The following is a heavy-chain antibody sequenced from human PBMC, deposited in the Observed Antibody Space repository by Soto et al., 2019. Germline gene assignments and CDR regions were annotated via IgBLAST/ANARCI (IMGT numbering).Heavy chain of an antibody. Sequence: GGSLRLSCAASGFTFSSYSMNWVRQAPGKGLEWVSSISSSSSYIYYADSVKGRFTISRDNAKNSLYLQMNSLRAEDTAVYYCARDGDIVVVPAAESYYYYGMDVWGQGTTVTVSS. J-gene: IGHJ6*02. CDR1: GFTFSSYS. CDR3: ARDGDIVVVPAAESYYYYGMDV. D-gene: IGHD2-2*01. CDR2: ISSSSSYI. V-gene: IGHV3-21*01.